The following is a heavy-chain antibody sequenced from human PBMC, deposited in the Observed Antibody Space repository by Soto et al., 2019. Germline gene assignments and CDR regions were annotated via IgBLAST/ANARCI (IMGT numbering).Heavy chain of an antibody. D-gene: IGHD6-19*01. CDR3: ARVPDSSLGTMDV. V-gene: IGHV5-51*01. CDR2: MFPGDSDT. Sequence: PGESLKISCKGSGYSFTTYWIGWVCQLPGQGLEWMGVMFPGDSDTRYSPSFQGQVTMSADPSTNTAYLEWSSLKAADSAMYYCARVPDSSLGTMDVWGQGTTVTVSS. J-gene: IGHJ6*02. CDR1: GYSFTTYW.